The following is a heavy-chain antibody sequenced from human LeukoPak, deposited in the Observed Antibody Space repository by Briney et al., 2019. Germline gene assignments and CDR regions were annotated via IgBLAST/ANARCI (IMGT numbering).Heavy chain of an antibody. V-gene: IGHV4-59*08. CDR1: GGSISSYY. CDR3: ARQPPWLGVPDV. J-gene: IGHJ6*02. CDR2: IYYSGST. D-gene: IGHD3-10*01. Sequence: PSETLSLTCTASGGSISSYYWSWIRQPPGKGLEWIGYIYYSGSTNYNPSLKSRVTISVDTSKNKFSLKLSSGTAADTAVYYYARQPPWLGVPDVWGQGTTVGV.